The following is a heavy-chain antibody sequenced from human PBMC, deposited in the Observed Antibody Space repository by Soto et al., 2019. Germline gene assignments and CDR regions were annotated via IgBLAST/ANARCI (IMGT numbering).Heavy chain of an antibody. D-gene: IGHD3-3*01. CDR2: IYYSGST. CDR1: GGSISSGDYY. CDR3: ASSYYDFWSGYPKNWFDP. V-gene: IGHV4-30-4*01. Sequence: SETLSLTCTVSGGSISSGDYYWSWIRQPPGKGLEWIGYIYYSGSTYYNPSLKSRVTISVDTSKNQFSLKLSSVTAADTAVYYCASSYYDFWSGYPKNWFDPWGQGTLVTVSS. J-gene: IGHJ5*02.